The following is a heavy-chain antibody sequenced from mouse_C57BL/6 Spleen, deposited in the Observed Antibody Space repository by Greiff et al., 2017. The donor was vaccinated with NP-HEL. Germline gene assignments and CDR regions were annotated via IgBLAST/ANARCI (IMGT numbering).Heavy chain of an antibody. V-gene: IGHV1-26*01. CDR2: INPNNGGT. D-gene: IGHD3-2*02. Sequence: EVQLQQSGPELVKPGASVKISCKASGYTFTDYYMNWVKQSHGKSLEWIGDINPNNGGTSYNQKFKGKATLTVDKSSSTAYMELRSLTSEDSAVYYCARRAQGYYAMDYWGQGTSVTVSS. CDR3: ARRAQGYYAMDY. CDR1: GYTFTDYY. J-gene: IGHJ4*01.